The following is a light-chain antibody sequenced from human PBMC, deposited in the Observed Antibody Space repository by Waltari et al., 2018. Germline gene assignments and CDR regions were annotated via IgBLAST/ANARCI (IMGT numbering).Light chain of an antibody. V-gene: IGKV1-6*01. J-gene: IGKJ1*01. CDR1: QGIRND. CDR3: LQDYNYPRT. Sequence: AIQMTQSPSSLSASVGDRVTITCRASQGIRNDLGWYQQRPGKAPNLLIYAASSLQSGVPSRFSGSGFGTDFTLTISSLQPEDFATYYCLQDYNYPRTFGQGTKVEIK. CDR2: AAS.